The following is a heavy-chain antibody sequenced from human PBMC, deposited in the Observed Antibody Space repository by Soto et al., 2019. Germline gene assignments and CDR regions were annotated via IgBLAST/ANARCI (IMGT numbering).Heavy chain of an antibody. J-gene: IGHJ6*02. D-gene: IGHD4-4*01. CDR3: ARVVMHTVHASYYYGVDV. CDR2: IIPFIGTA. CDR1: GKSFISYA. Sequence: SVKVPCKASGKSFISYAIIWVRQAPGQGLEWMGRIIPFIGTANYAQKFQGRVTITADESTSTAYMELTSLRSEDTAVYYCARVVMHTVHASYYYGVDVWGQGTTVTVSS. V-gene: IGHV1-69*11.